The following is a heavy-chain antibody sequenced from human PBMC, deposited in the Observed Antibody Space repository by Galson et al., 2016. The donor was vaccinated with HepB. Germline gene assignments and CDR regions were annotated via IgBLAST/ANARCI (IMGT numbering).Heavy chain of an antibody. CDR1: GFSVATY. CDR2: IQPDGAT. Sequence: SLRLSCAVSGFSVATYMSWVRQAPGKELECVSVIQPDGATHYTDSVKGRFTIPRDLSKNKLYFEMNGLRVDDTAVYFCARGMNGMDLWGQGTVVTVSS. CDR3: ARGMNGMDL. D-gene: IGHD1-1*01. V-gene: IGHV3-53*01. J-gene: IGHJ3*01.